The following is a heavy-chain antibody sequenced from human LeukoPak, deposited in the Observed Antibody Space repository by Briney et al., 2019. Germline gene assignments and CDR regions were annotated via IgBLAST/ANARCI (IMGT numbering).Heavy chain of an antibody. J-gene: IGHJ5*02. CDR3: ARARGGYSSGWFDP. V-gene: IGHV4-34*01. D-gene: IGHD5-18*01. Sequence: WEPLTLTCAVYGGSFSGYYSRWIRQPPGKGLEWIGEINHSGSTNYYPPLKSRVTISVDTSKNQFSLELSSGTVADTAVYYSARARGGYSSGWFDPWGQGTLVTVSS. CDR2: INHSGST. CDR1: GGSFSGYY.